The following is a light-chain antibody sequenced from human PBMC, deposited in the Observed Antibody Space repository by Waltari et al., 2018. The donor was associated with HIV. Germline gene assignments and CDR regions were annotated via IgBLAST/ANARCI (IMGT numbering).Light chain of an antibody. V-gene: IGLV2-14*03. Sequence: SALTQPASVSGSPGQSITISCTGASSEFRTYNYVSWYQHHPGKAPRLLIYDVTNRPPGVSHLFSGSKSGDTASLIISGLQAEDEADYFCAAYIGPWVFGGGTRLTV. CDR1: SSEFRTYNY. J-gene: IGLJ3*02. CDR3: AAYIGPWV. CDR2: DVT.